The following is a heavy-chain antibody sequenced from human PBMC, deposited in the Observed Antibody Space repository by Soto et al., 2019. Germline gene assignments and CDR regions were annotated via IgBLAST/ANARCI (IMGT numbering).Heavy chain of an antibody. D-gene: IGHD3-10*01. J-gene: IGHJ5*02. CDR1: GGYISSYY. V-gene: IGHV4-59*01. CDR3: SRREAYGSGSYSRFHP. CDR2: IYYSGST. Sequence: SETRSLTWTVSGGYISSYYWSWIRQPPGKGLEWIGYIYYSGSTNYNRYLKRRVTISVDTSKNQFSLKLSSVTAADKVVYYCSRREAYGSGSYSRFHPWGQGTLVTVS.